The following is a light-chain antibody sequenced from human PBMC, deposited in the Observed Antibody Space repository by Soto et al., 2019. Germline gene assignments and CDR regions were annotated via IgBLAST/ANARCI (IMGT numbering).Light chain of an antibody. J-gene: IGKJ4*01. Sequence: DIQMTQAPSSLSASVGDRVTITCQASQDISNYLNWYQQKPGKAPKLLNYDASNLETRVSSRFRRSRSGTDFTFTISSPQPEDIATYYCQQYDNLLLTFGGGTKVEIK. V-gene: IGKV1-33*01. CDR3: QQYDNLLLT. CDR1: QDISNY. CDR2: DAS.